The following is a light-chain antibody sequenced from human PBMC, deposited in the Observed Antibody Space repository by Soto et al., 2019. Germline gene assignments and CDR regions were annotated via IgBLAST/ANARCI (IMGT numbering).Light chain of an antibody. Sequence: EIVMTQSPATLSVSPGERATLSCRASQSVSRNLAWYRQKPGQATSLIIYGASTRATGIPARFSGSGSGTEFTLTISSLQSEDFAVYYCQQYNNWHAITFGQGTRLEIK. J-gene: IGKJ5*01. CDR1: QSVSRN. CDR3: QQYNNWHAIT. CDR2: GAS. V-gene: IGKV3D-15*01.